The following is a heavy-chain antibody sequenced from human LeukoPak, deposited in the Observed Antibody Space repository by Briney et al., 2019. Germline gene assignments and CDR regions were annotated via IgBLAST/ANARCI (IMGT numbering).Heavy chain of an antibody. CDR2: IYSTGNT. Sequence: SETLSLTCTVSGASIRSDYWSWIRQPAGKGLEWIGHIYSTGNTNYNPSLKSRVTMSIDTSKNQFSLKLISVTAAGTSEYYCARGASGWYGNSFDYWGQGTLITVSS. J-gene: IGHJ4*02. D-gene: IGHD6-19*01. V-gene: IGHV4-4*07. CDR1: GASIRSDY. CDR3: ARGASGWYGNSFDY.